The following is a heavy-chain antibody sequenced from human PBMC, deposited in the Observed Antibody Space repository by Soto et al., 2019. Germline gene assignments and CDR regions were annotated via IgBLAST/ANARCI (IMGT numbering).Heavy chain of an antibody. Sequence: SVKVSCKASGGTFSSYAISWVRQAPGQGLEWMGGIIPIFGTANYAQKFQGRVTITADESTSTAYMELSSLRSEDTAVYYCARGIGIAAAGTPSYYYYGMDVWGQGTTVTVSS. V-gene: IGHV1-69*13. CDR3: ARGIGIAAAGTPSYYYYGMDV. CDR2: IIPIFGTA. J-gene: IGHJ6*02. D-gene: IGHD6-13*01. CDR1: GGTFSSYA.